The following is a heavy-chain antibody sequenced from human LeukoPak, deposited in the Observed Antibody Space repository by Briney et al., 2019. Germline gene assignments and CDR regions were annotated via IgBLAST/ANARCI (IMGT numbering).Heavy chain of an antibody. CDR3: ARGPITGTL. J-gene: IGHJ4*02. D-gene: IGHD1-20*01. Sequence: SETLSLTCAVYGGSFSGYYRSWIRQPPGKGLEWIGEINHSGSTNYNPSLKSRVTISVDTSKNQFSLKLSSVTAADTAVYYCARGPITGTLWGQGTLVTVSS. CDR2: INHSGST. CDR1: GGSFSGYY. V-gene: IGHV4-34*01.